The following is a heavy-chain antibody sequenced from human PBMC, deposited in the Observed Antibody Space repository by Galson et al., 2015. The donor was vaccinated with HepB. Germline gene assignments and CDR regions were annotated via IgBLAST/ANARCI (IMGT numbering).Heavy chain of an antibody. CDR3: ARPSLKYCSGDSCYPDAFDI. Sequence: SETLSLTCTVSGGSIGSYYWNWIRQPPGKGLEWMGYIHYSGTTSYNPSLKSRVTISADTSKNQFSLKLSFVTAADTAVYYCARPSLKYCSGDSCYPDAFDIWGQGTMVTVSS. D-gene: IGHD2-15*01. V-gene: IGHV4-59*08. CDR2: IHYSGTT. J-gene: IGHJ3*02. CDR1: GGSIGSYY.